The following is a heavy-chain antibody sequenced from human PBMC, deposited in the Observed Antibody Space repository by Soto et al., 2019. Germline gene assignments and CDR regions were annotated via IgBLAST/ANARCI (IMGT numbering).Heavy chain of an antibody. Sequence: SVKVSCKASGGTFSSYTISWVRQAPGQGLEWMGRIIPILGIANYAQKFQGRVTITADKSTSTAYMELSSLRSEDTAVYYCARASYYYDSSGYKRDSYYYGMDVWGQGTTVTVSS. D-gene: IGHD3-22*01. CDR2: IIPILGIA. CDR3: ARASYYYDSSGYKRDSYYYGMDV. J-gene: IGHJ6*02. CDR1: GGTFSSYT. V-gene: IGHV1-69*02.